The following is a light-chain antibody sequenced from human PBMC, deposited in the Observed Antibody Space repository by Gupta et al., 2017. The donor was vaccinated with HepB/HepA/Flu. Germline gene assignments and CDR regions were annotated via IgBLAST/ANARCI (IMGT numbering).Light chain of an antibody. V-gene: IGLV1-44*01. CDR1: SSNIGSNT. CDR3: AALDDILNGYV. CDR2: SNN. J-gene: IGLJ1*01. Sequence: QSVLTQPPSATGTPGQRVTISCSGSSSNIGSNTVNWYQQLPGTAPKLLIYSNNQRPSGVPDRFSGSKSGTSASLSISGLQAEDEADYYCAALDDILNGYVFGTGTKVTVL.